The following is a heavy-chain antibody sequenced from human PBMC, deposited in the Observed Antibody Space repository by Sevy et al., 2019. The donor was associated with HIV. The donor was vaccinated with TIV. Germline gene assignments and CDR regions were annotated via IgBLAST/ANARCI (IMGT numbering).Heavy chain of an antibody. D-gene: IGHD6-19*01. CDR1: GFTFSSYG. CDR3: AKDRGRVLSIAVATMELDY. Sequence: GGSLRLSCAASGFTFSSYGMHWVRQAPGKGLEWVAVIWYDGSNKYYADSVKGRFTISRDNSKNTLFLQMNSLGAEDTAVYYCAKDRGRVLSIAVATMELDYWGQGTLVTVSS. J-gene: IGHJ4*02. V-gene: IGHV3-33*06. CDR2: IWYDGSNK.